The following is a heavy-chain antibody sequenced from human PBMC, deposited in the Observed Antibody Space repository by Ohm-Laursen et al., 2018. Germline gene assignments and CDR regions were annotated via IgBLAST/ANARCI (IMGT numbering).Heavy chain of an antibody. CDR3: ARHGGQAYYFDY. J-gene: IGHJ4*02. CDR2: IYYSGST. CDR1: GGSISSYY. V-gene: IGHV4-59*08. Sequence: SDTLSLTCTVSGGSISSYYWSWIRQPPGKGLEWIGYIYYSGSTNYNPSLKSRVTISVDTSKNQFSLKLSSVTAADTAVYYCARHGGQAYYFDYWGQGTLATVSS.